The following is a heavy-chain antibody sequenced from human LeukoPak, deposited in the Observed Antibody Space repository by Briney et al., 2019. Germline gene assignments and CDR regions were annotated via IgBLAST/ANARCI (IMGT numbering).Heavy chain of an antibody. CDR2: ISYDGSNK. Sequence: PGGSLRLSCAASGFTFSSYAMHWVRQAPGKGLEWVAVISYDGSNKYYADSVKGRFTISRDNSKNTLYLQMNSLRAEDTAVYYCARGYCSSTSCYDALDYWGQGTLVTVSS. D-gene: IGHD2-2*01. J-gene: IGHJ4*02. CDR1: GFTFSSYA. V-gene: IGHV3-30*04. CDR3: ARGYCSSTSCYDALDY.